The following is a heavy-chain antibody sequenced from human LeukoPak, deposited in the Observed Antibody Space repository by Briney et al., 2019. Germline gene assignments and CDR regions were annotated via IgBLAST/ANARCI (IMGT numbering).Heavy chain of an antibody. J-gene: IGHJ4*02. CDR1: GFTYSSYG. Sequence: GRSLRLSCAASGFTYSSYGMHWVRQAPGKGLEWVAVISYDGSNKYYADSVKGRFTISRDNAKNSLYLQMNSLRAEDTAVYYCAGVQTTVTTLDYWGQGTLVTVSS. D-gene: IGHD4-17*01. CDR2: ISYDGSNK. V-gene: IGHV3-30*03. CDR3: AGVQTTVTTLDY.